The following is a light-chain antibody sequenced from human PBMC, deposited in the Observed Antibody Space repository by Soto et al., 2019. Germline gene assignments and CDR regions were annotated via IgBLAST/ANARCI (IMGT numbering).Light chain of an antibody. Sequence: DIEMTQSPPPLSASVGDRVTITCRASQSIDLHLNWYQQKPGKPPVLLIYGTSTLHSGVPSRFSGSGSGTEFALTISSLQPEDFATYFCQQSYGIFAFGPG. CDR3: QQSYGIFA. J-gene: IGKJ3*01. V-gene: IGKV1-39*01. CDR2: GTS. CDR1: QSIDLH.